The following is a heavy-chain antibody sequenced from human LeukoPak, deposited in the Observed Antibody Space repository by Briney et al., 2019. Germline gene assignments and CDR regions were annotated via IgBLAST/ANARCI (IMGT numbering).Heavy chain of an antibody. D-gene: IGHD6-19*01. Sequence: GGSLSLSCAASGFTFTNYVMNWVRRAPGKGLEWVSAIGGSGDTTYYADSVKGRFTISRDNSKNTLCLQMNSLRGEDTAVYYCANGRIRVSGADAFDIWGQGTKVTVSS. CDR2: IGGSGDTT. V-gene: IGHV3-23*01. J-gene: IGHJ3*02. CDR1: GFTFTNYV. CDR3: ANGRIRVSGADAFDI.